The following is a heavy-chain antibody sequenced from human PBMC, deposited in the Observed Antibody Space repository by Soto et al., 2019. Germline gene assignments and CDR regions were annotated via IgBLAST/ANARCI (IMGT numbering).Heavy chain of an antibody. CDR1: GYSVTSYW. CDR3: ARHASIAAREPYYYCGMDV. J-gene: IGHJ6*02. Sequence: PGESLKISCKGSGYSVTSYWIGWVRQMPGKGLEWMGIIYPGDSDTRYSPSFQGQVTISADKSISTAYLQWSSLKASDTAMYYCARHASIAAREPYYYCGMDVWGQGTTVTVSS. D-gene: IGHD6-6*01. CDR2: IYPGDSDT. V-gene: IGHV5-51*01.